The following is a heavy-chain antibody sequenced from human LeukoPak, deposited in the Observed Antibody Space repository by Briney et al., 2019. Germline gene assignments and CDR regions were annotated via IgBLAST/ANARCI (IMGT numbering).Heavy chain of an antibody. CDR2: IYSGGST. CDR1: GFTVSSNY. CDR3: ARDSVGRWPYYYYYMDV. J-gene: IGHJ6*03. D-gene: IGHD4-23*01. V-gene: IGHV3-53*01. Sequence: PGGSLRLSCAASGFTVSSNYMSWVRQAPGKGLEWVSVIYSGGSTYYADSVKGRFTISRDNSKNTLYLQMNSLRAEDTAVYYCARDSVGRWPYYYYYMDVWGKGTTVTISS.